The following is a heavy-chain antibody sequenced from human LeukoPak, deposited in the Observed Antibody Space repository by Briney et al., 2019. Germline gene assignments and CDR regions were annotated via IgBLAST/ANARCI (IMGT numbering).Heavy chain of an antibody. D-gene: IGHD5-24*01. CDR2: ISSSSSYT. CDR1: GFTFSDCY. J-gene: IGHJ3*02. Sequence: GGSLILSCAASGFTFSDCYMSWIRQAPGKGLEWVSYISSSSSYTNYADSVKGRFTISRDNAKNSLYLQMNSLRAEDTAVYYCAREETATPHDAFDIWGQGTMVTVSS. CDR3: AREETATPHDAFDI. V-gene: IGHV3-11*05.